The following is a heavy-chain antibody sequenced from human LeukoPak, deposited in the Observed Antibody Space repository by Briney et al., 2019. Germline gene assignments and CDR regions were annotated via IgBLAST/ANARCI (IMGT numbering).Heavy chain of an antibody. V-gene: IGHV5-51*01. J-gene: IGHJ4*02. CDR2: IYPGDSNS. CDR1: GYGFTSYW. D-gene: IGHD3-10*01. CDR3: ARQSRDGSKTRGYFFDY. Sequence: GESLKTSCRGSGYGFTSYWIVWVRQMPGKGLEWMGVIYPGDSNSRYSPSFQGQVTISVDKSISTVYLQWSSLKASDTAMYYCARQSRDGSKTRGYFFDYWGQGTLVTVSS.